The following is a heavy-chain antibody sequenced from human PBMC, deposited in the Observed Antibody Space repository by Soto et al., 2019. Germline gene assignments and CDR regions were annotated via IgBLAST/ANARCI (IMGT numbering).Heavy chain of an antibody. Sequence: EVQLVETGGGLIQPGGSLRLSCAASGFTVSGNYMSWVRQAPGKGLEWVSVIYNGGGTYYAYSVKGRFTISRDNSKNTLYLQMNGLSAEDTAVYYCASTRGSSYDYWGQGTMVTVSS. CDR1: GFTVSGNY. D-gene: IGHD6-6*01. V-gene: IGHV3-53*02. J-gene: IGHJ4*02. CDR2: IYNGGGT. CDR3: ASTRGSSYDY.